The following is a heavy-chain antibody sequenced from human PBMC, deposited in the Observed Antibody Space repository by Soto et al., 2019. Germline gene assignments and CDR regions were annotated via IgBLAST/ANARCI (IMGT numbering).Heavy chain of an antibody. D-gene: IGHD6-13*01. V-gene: IGHV3-23*01. J-gene: IGHJ4*02. CDR2: ISGSGGHT. CDR1: GFTFTTYT. CDR3: AKDGSYSSSWTYYFDH. Sequence: EVQLLESGGGLVQPGGSLRLSCAASGFTFTTYTMSWLRQAPGKGLEWVSAISGSGGHTYYADSVKGRLIVSGDNSKNPLYLQMNSLRAEYTAVYYCAKDGSYSSSWTYYFDHWGQGTLVTVSS.